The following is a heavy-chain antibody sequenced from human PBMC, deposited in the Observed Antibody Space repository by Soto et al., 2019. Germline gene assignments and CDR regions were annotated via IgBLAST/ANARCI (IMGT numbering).Heavy chain of an antibody. CDR2: ISGSGGST. V-gene: IGHV3-23*01. CDR3: AKDQVGATTGYYYYYGMDV. D-gene: IGHD1-26*01. J-gene: IGHJ6*02. CDR1: GFTFSSYP. Sequence: EVQLLESGGGLVQPGGSLRLSCAASGFTFSSYPMSWVRQAPGKGLEWVPAISGSGGSTYYADPVKGRFTISRDNSKNTLYLQMNSLRAEDTAVYYCAKDQVGATTGYYYYYGMDVWGQGTTVTVSS.